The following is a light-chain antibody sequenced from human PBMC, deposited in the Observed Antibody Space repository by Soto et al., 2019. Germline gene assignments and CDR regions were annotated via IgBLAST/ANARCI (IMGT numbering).Light chain of an antibody. Sequence: EIVLTQSPGTLSLSPGERATLSCRASQSVSSRYLAWYQQKPGQAPRLLIYGASNRATGIPDRFSGSGSGTDFTLTISILEPEDFAVYFCQQYNNSPEYTFGQGTKLEIK. J-gene: IGKJ2*01. V-gene: IGKV3-20*01. CDR1: QSVSSRY. CDR2: GAS. CDR3: QQYNNSPEYT.